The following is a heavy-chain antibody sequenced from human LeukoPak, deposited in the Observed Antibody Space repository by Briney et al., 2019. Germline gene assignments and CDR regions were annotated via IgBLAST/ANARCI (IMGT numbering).Heavy chain of an antibody. CDR2: ISSSGNTI. CDR3: ARDSAPRGSERVVITSRDS. V-gene: IGHV3-11*01. Sequence: PGGSLRLSCAASGFTFSDYYMTWIRQAPGKGLEWVSYISSSGNTIYYADSVKGRFTISRDNAKNSLFLQMNSLRAEDTAVYYCARDSAPRGSERVVITSRDSWGQGTLVTVSS. CDR1: GFTFSDYY. D-gene: IGHD3-3*01. J-gene: IGHJ4*02.